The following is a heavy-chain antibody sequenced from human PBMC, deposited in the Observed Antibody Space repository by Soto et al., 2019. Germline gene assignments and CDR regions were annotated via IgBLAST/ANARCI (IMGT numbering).Heavy chain of an antibody. CDR3: ARGDYYDSSGPFSDAFDS. J-gene: IGHJ3*02. V-gene: IGHV3-7*04. CDR2: IKPDGSEK. D-gene: IGHD3-22*01. Sequence: GGSLRLSCAASGFTFSSHWMSWVRQAPGKGLEWVANIKPDGSEKWYVDSVKGRFTISRDNAKNSLYLQMNSLRAEDTAVYYCARGDYYDSSGPFSDAFDSWGQGTMVTVSS. CDR1: GFTFSSHW.